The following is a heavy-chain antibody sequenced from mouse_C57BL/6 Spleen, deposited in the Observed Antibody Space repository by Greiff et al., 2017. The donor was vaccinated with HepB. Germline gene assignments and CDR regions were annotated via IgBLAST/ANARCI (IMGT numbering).Heavy chain of an antibody. CDR3: ARCDSDVDYDVEG. J-gene: IGHJ1*03. V-gene: IGHV1-85*01. CDR1: GYTFTSYY. D-gene: IGHD2-3*01. CDR2: IDPSSGGT. Sequence: QVQLQQPGPELVKPGASVKLSCKASGYTFTSYYIHWVKQRPGQGLEWIGWIDPSSGGTKYNEKFKGKATLTVDRSSSTAYMELRSLTSADSAVYYCARCDSDVDYDVEGWGTGTTVTVAS.